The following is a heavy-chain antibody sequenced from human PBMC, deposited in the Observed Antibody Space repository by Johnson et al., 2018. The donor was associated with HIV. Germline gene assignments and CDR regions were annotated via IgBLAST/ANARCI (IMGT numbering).Heavy chain of an antibody. D-gene: IGHD6-6*01. CDR2: IRSSGSIM. J-gene: IGHJ3*02. CDR3: AREVGSWYSSSSGAFDI. V-gene: IGHV3-11*04. Sequence: QEKLVESGGGLVKPGGSLRLSCAASGFTFSDYYMSWIRQAPGKGLEWVSYIRSSGSIMYYVDSVKGRFTISRDTAKNSLYLQMNSLRAGDTAVYYCAREVGSWYSSSSGAFDIWGQGTMVTVSS. CDR1: GFTFSDYY.